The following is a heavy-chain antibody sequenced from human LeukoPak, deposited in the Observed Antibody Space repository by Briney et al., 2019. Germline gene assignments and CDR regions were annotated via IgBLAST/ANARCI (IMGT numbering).Heavy chain of an antibody. V-gene: IGHV1-8*03. CDR1: GYTFTSYD. J-gene: IGHJ3*02. D-gene: IGHD6-19*01. CDR3: ARGASGWYDAFDI. Sequence: ASVKVSCKASGYTFTSYDINWMRQATGQGLEWMGWMNPNSGNTGYAQKFQGRVTIPRNTSISTAYMELSSLRSEDTAVYYCARGASGWYDAFDIWGQGTMVTVSS. CDR2: MNPNSGNT.